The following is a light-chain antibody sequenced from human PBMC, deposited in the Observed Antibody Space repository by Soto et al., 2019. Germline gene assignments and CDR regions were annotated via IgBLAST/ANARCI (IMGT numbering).Light chain of an antibody. CDR2: GAS. J-gene: IGKJ1*01. Sequence: EIVLTQSPGTLSLTPGERATLSCRASQSVSSTFLAWYQQKPGQAPKVLIYGASTMATGIPDRFSGSGSGTDFTFTISRLEPEDFAMYYCQQYESARTFGQGTKVEMK. CDR1: QSVSSTF. V-gene: IGKV3-20*01. CDR3: QQYESART.